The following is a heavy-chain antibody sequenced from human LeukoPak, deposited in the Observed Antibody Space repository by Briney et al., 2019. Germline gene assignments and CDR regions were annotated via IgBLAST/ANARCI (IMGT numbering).Heavy chain of an antibody. D-gene: IGHD3-10*01. CDR1: GDTFSSYA. J-gene: IGHJ4*02. CDR3: ARFLAYGSGSYYKD. CDR2: ISAYNGNT. V-gene: IGHV1-18*01. Sequence: ASVKVSCKASGDTFSSYAITWVRQAPGQGLEWMGWISAYNGNTNYAQKLQGRVTMTTDTSTSTAYMELRSLRSDDTAVYYCARFLAYGSGSYYKDWGQGTLVTVSS.